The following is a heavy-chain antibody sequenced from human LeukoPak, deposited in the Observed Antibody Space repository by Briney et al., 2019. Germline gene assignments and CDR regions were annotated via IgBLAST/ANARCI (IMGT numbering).Heavy chain of an antibody. J-gene: IGHJ4*02. Sequence: GVSLKISCKGSGYSFTRYWIAWVRQMPGKGLEWMGIIYPGDSDTKYSPSFQGHVIFSADKSISTPYLEWSSLKASDTAMYYCASQGASGPLDYWGQGTVVTVSS. CDR3: ASQGASGPLDY. CDR2: IYPGDSDT. V-gene: IGHV5-51*01. CDR1: GYSFTRYW.